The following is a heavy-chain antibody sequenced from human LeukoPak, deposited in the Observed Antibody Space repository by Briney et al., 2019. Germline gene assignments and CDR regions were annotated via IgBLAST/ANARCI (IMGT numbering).Heavy chain of an antibody. CDR2: IYHSGST. D-gene: IGHD6-13*01. J-gene: IGHJ4*02. CDR1: GDSISSYH. V-gene: IGHV4-59*01. CDR3: ENGYSSTWYYCDY. Sequence: KPSETLSLTCTVSGDSISSYHWSSIRQPPGRGLEWIGYIYHSGSTNYNPSLKSRVTISADTSKDQFSLKLASVTAADTAVYYCENGYSSTWYYCDYWGQGTLVTVSS.